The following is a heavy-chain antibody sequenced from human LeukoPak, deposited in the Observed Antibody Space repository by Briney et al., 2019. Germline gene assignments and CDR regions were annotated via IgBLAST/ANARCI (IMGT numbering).Heavy chain of an antibody. CDR1: GGTFSSYA. D-gene: IGHD3-22*01. J-gene: IGHJ5*02. CDR3: ARARSPYYDSSGYRNWFDP. CDR2: IIPIFGTA. Sequence: SVKVSCKASGGTFSSYAISWVRQAPGQGLEWIGGIIPIFGTANYAQKFQGRVTITADESTSTAYMELSSLRSEDTTVYYCARARSPYYDSSGYRNWFDPWGQGTLVTVSS. V-gene: IGHV1-69*13.